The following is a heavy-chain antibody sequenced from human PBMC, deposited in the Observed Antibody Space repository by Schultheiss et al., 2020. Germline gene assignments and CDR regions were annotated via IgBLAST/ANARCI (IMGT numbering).Heavy chain of an antibody. J-gene: IGHJ4*02. D-gene: IGHD1-26*01. Sequence: GGSLRLSCEASGFTFSSSGMHWVRQAPGKGLEWVSAISGSGGSTYYADSVKGRFTISRDNAKNTLYLQMNSLRAEDTAVYYCAKVVGSSSCAYFDYWGQGTLVTVSS. V-gene: IGHV3-23*01. CDR2: ISGSGGST. CDR1: GFTFSSSG. CDR3: AKVVGSSSCAYFDY.